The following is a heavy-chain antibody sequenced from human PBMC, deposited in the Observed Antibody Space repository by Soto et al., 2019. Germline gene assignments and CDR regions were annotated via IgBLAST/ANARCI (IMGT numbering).Heavy chain of an antibody. CDR2: ISGSGSTI. CDR3: AKDRDGGSYFDLPDSFDV. CDR1: GFTFSSYA. Sequence: GGSLRLSCAASGFTFSSYAVSWVRQAPGKGPEWISSISGSGSTIYYADSVKGRFTISRDNSKNTLYLQMNSLRVDDTALYYCAKDRDGGSYFDLPDSFDVWGQGTVVTVSS. D-gene: IGHD1-26*01. V-gene: IGHV3-23*01. J-gene: IGHJ3*01.